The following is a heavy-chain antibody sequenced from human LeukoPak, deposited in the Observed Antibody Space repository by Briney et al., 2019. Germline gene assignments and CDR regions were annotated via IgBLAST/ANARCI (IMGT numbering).Heavy chain of an antibody. J-gene: IGHJ4*02. Sequence: SETLSLTCIVSGGSISSYYWSWIRQSPGKGLEWIGYISYSGGTNYNPSLKSRVTILVDMSKNQFSLKLSSVTAADTAVYYCANTVDSSGYFYYFDYWGQGTLVTVSS. CDR3: ANTVDSSGYFYYFDY. V-gene: IGHV4-59*01. CDR1: GGSISSYY. CDR2: ISYSGGT. D-gene: IGHD3-22*01.